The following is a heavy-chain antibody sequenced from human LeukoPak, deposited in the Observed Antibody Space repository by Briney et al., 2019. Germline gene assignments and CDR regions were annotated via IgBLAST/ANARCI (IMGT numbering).Heavy chain of an antibody. CDR3: ATSRDGYNLGEIREDY. CDR2: NFPILGIA. Sequence: SSKVSRGGSTIYTIRWVRPAPQRRLEWIGRNFPILGIANYTQKSQGRVTSIADKSTSTAYMELSSLRSEDTAVYYCATSRDGYNLGEIREDYWGQGTLVSVSS. CDR1: RGGSTIYT. D-gene: IGHD5-24*01. J-gene: IGHJ4*02. V-gene: IGHV1-69*02.